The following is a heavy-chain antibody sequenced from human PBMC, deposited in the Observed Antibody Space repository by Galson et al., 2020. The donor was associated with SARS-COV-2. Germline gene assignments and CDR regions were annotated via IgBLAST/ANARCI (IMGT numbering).Heavy chain of an antibody. Sequence: SETLSLTCAVYGGSFSGYFWSWIRQPPGKGLAWIGEVHHSGSTNYNPSLQSRVTISVDTSKNQFSLKLSSVTAADTAVYYCARGLDGTGRFNGWDYWGQGTLVTVSS. CDR2: VHHSGST. V-gene: IGHV4-34*01. D-gene: IGHD2-8*02. J-gene: IGHJ4*02. CDR1: GGSFSGYF. CDR3: ARGLDGTGRFNGWDY.